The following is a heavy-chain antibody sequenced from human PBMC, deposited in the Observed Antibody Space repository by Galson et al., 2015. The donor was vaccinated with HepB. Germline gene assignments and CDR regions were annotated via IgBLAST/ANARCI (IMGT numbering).Heavy chain of an antibody. J-gene: IGHJ4*02. D-gene: IGHD6-13*01. V-gene: IGHV3-66*02. CDR1: GFTVSSNY. Sequence: SLRLSCAASGFTVSSNYTSWVRQAPGKGLEWVPVIYSGGSTYYADSVKGRFTISRDNSKNTLYLQMNSLRAEDTAVYYCARVAFSSWYRYFDYWGQGTLVTVSS. CDR3: ARVAFSSWYRYFDY. CDR2: IYSGGST.